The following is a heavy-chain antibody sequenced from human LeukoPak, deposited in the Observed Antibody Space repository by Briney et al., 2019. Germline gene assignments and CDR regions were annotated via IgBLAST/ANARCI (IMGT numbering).Heavy chain of an antibody. J-gene: IGHJ6*04. Sequence: SETLSLTCSVYGGSFSGYYWSWIRQPPGKGLEWIGEINHSGSTNYNPSLKSRVTISVDTSKNQFPLKLSSVTAADTAVYYCARDSYYYYGMDVWGKGTTVTVSS. V-gene: IGHV4-34*01. CDR1: GGSFSGYY. CDR3: ARDSYYYYGMDV. CDR2: INHSGST.